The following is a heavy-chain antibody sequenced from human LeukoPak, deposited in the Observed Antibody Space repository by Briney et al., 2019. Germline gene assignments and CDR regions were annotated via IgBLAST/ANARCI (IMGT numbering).Heavy chain of an antibody. Sequence: GASVKVSCKASGYTLTSFSISWVRQAPGHGLEWMGWISAYNGYKDYAQKLQGRVTMTTDTSTNTACMELRSLRSDDTAVYYCVRGDCSGVSCYLPEYFRHWGQGTLVTVSS. CDR2: ISAYNGYK. J-gene: IGHJ1*01. CDR1: GYTLTSFS. V-gene: IGHV1-18*01. D-gene: IGHD2-15*01. CDR3: VRGDCSGVSCYLPEYFRH.